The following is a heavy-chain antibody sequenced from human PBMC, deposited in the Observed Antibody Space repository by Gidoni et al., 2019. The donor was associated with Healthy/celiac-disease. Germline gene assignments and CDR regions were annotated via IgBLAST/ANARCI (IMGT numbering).Heavy chain of an antibody. CDR3: ARGGPTNCDY. CDR1: GGSFSGYY. V-gene: IGHV4-34*01. J-gene: IGHJ4*02. CDR2: INHSGST. Sequence: QVQLQQWGAGLLKPSETLSLTCAVYGGSFSGYYWSWIRQPPGKGLEWIGEINHSGSTNYNPSLKSRVTISVDTSKNQFSLKLSSVTAADTAVYYCARGGPTNCDYWGQGTLVTVSS.